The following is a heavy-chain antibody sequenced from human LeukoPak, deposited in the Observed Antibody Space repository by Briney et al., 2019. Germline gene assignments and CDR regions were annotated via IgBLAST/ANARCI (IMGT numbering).Heavy chain of an antibody. Sequence: GASVKVSCKASGYTFTSYDINWVRQATGQGLEWMGWMNPNSGNTGYAQKFQGRVTMTRNTSISTAYMELSSPRSEDTAVYYCARAEYKTSYDFWSGYYRSGDYYYYGMDVWGQGTTVTVSS. CDR2: MNPNSGNT. D-gene: IGHD3-3*01. J-gene: IGHJ6*02. CDR3: ARAEYKTSYDFWSGYYRSGDYYYYGMDV. CDR1: GYTFTSYD. V-gene: IGHV1-8*01.